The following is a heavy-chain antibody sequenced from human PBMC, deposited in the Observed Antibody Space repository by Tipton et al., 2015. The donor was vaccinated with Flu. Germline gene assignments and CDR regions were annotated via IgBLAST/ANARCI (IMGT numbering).Heavy chain of an antibody. CDR3: ARRDYSNYVSEPKNWFDP. CDR2: IFHSGNS. Sequence: TLSLTCAVSGYSIRSSNYYWGWIRQPPGKGLEWIGNIFHSGNSYHNPSLTGRVSISVDTSKNQFSLRLTSVTAADTALYYCARRDYSNYVSEPKNWFDPWGQGTLVTVSS. CDR1: GYSIRSSNYY. J-gene: IGHJ5*02. V-gene: IGHV4-38-2*01. D-gene: IGHD4-11*01.